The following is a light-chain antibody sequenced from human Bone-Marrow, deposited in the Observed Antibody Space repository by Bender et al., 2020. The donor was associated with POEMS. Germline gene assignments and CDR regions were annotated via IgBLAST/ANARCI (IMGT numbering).Light chain of an antibody. Sequence: QSVLTQPPSASGTPGQRVTISCSGGSSNIGAHAVNWYQHLPGTAPKLLIYSSHRRPSEVPDRFSGSRSGTSASLAISGLQSEDEADYYCAVWDDSLNVYVFGTGTKVTVL. CDR1: SSNIGAHA. J-gene: IGLJ1*01. CDR3: AVWDDSLNVYV. V-gene: IGLV1-44*01. CDR2: SSH.